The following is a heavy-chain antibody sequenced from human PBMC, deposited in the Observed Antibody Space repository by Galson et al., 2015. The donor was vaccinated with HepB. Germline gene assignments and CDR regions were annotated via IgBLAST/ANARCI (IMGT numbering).Heavy chain of an antibody. CDR1: GFTFSDYY. J-gene: IGHJ4*02. Sequence: SLRLSCAASGFTFSDYYMSWIRQAPGQGLEWVSYISSSSTYTNYADSVRGRFTISRDNAKNSLYPQINSLRAEDTAVYYCARVADADYGDHSHFDYWGQGTLVTVSS. D-gene: IGHD4-17*01. CDR3: ARVADADYGDHSHFDY. CDR2: ISSSSTYT. V-gene: IGHV3-11*06.